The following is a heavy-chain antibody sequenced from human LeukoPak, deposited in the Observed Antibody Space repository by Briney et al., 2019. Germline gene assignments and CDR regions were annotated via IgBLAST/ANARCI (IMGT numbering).Heavy chain of an antibody. V-gene: IGHV3-23*01. J-gene: IGHJ5*02. D-gene: IGHD5-24*01. CDR2: ISGSGDST. CDR3: ARDRDGYVLNNWFDP. Sequence: AGGSLRLSCAASGFTFSSCAMSWVRQAPGKGLEWVSKISGSGDSTDYADSVKGRFTISRDNSKNTLYLQMNSLRAEDTAVYYCARDRDGYVLNNWFDPWGQGTLVTVSS. CDR1: GFTFSSCA.